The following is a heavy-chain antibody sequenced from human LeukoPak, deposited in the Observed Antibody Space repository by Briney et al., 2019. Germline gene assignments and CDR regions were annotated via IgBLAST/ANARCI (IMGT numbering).Heavy chain of an antibody. D-gene: IGHD2/OR15-2a*01. CDR1: GFTFNNYA. CDR2: ISASGTFT. CDR3: AKQGGDSSTYDNRPY. Sequence: GGSLRPSCAASGFTFNNYAMNWVRQAPGKGLVWVSGISASGTFTHYADLVKGRFTISRDNYRNTLYLQLSSLRAEDTAVYYCAKQGGDSSTYDNRPYWGQGTLVTVSS. V-gene: IGHV3-23*01. J-gene: IGHJ4*02.